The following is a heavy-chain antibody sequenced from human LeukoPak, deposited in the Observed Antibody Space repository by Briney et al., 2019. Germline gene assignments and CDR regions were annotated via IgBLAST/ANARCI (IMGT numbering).Heavy chain of an antibody. D-gene: IGHD6-13*01. V-gene: IGHV3-15*01. CDR2: IKSKTDGGTT. J-gene: IGHJ4*02. CDR3: TTDQAAAGEDSGDY. Sequence: GGSLRLSCAASGFTFSNAWMSWVRQAPGKGLEWVGRIKSKTDGGTTDYAAPVKGRFTISRDDSKNTLYLQMNSLKTEDTAVYYCTTDQAAAGEDSGDYWGQGTLVTVSS. CDR1: GFTFSNAW.